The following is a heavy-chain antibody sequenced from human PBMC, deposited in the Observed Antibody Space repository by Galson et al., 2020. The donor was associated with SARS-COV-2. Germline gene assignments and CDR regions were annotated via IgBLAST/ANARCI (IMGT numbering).Heavy chain of an antibody. J-gene: IGHJ4*02. CDR1: GGSISSSSYY. CDR2: ISYSGNT. CDR3: ARQHDGYGDYDILAY. Sequence: SETLSLTCTVSGGSISSSSYYWGWNRQPPGQGLEWIGSISYSGNTYYNPSLKSRVTMSVDTSKNQFSVKLSSVTAADTAVYYCARQHDGYGDYDILAYWGQGALVTVSS. V-gene: IGHV4-39*01. D-gene: IGHD5-12*01.